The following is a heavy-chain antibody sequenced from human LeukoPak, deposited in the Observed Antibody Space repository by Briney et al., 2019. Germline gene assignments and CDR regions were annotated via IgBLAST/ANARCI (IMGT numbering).Heavy chain of an antibody. D-gene: IGHD1-26*01. V-gene: IGHV1-46*01. CDR2: INPSGGST. Sequence: ASVKVSCKASGYIFTNYFLYWVRQAPGQGLEWMGLINPSGGSTSYAQKFQGRVTMTRDTSTSTVYMELSSLRSEDTAVYYCARASGSGSYFVYWGQGTLVTVSS. CDR3: ARASGSGSYFVY. CDR1: GYIFTNYF. J-gene: IGHJ4*02.